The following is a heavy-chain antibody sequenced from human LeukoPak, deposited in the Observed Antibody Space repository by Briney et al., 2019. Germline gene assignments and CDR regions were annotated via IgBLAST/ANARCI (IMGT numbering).Heavy chain of an antibody. CDR2: LSGNGNTI. CDR1: GFTFSTYA. J-gene: IGHJ4*02. D-gene: IGHD4-23*01. CDR3: AKALYGGHDY. V-gene: IGHV3-23*01. Sequence: PGGSLRLSCAASGFTFSTYAMSWVRLAPGKGLECVSALSGNGNTIYYADSVKGRFTISRDNSKNTLSLQMNSLRAEDTAVYYCAKALYGGHDYWGQGTLATVSS.